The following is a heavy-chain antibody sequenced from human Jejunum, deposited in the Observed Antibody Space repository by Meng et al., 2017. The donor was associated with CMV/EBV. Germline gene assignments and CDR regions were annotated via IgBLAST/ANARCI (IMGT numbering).Heavy chain of an antibody. CDR1: GFSFSSYA. J-gene: IGHJ4*02. D-gene: IGHD3-10*01. Sequence: EGRVVGVGGGLVQPGGSLGISCGAAGFSFSSYAMGWVRQAPGKGLEWVSTITTGTTLYADSVKGRFTISRDNSKNTFYLQMNSLRAEDTALFFCAKGSDGGGGFFDHWGQGTLVTVSS. V-gene: IGHV3-23*04. CDR2: ITTGTT. CDR3: AKGSDGGGGFFDH.